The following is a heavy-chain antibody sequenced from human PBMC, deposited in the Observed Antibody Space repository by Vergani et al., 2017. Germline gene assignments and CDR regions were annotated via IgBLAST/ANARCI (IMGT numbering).Heavy chain of an antibody. Sequence: QVQLVESGGGVVQPGRSLRLSCAASGFTFSSYGMHWVRQAPGKGLEWVAVISYDGSNKYYADSVKGRFTISRDNSKNTLYLQMNSLRAEDTAVYYCARDGSAGIAVAGTSYWYFDLWGRGTLVTVSS. CDR1: GFTFSSYG. CDR2: ISYDGSNK. V-gene: IGHV3-30*03. D-gene: IGHD6-19*01. J-gene: IGHJ2*01. CDR3: ARDGSAGIAVAGTSYWYFDL.